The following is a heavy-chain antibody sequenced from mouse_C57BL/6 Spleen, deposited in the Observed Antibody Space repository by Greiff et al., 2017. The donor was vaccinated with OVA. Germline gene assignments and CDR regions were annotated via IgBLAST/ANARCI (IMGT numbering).Heavy chain of an antibody. Sequence: VQLQQSGPELVKPGASVKIPCKASGYTFTDYNMDWVKQSHGKSLEWIGDINPNNGGTIYNQKFKGKATLTVDKSSSTAYMELRSLTSEDTAVYDCARNSRYGNYDYYAMDYWGQGTSVTVSS. CDR3: ARNSRYGNYDYYAMDY. D-gene: IGHD2-1*01. J-gene: IGHJ4*01. V-gene: IGHV1-18*01. CDR1: GYTFTDYN. CDR2: INPNNGGT.